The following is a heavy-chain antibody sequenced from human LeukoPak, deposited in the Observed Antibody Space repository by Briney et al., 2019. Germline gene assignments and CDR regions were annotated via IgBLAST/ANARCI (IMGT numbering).Heavy chain of an antibody. CDR1: GYTFNIYG. CDR2: IGPFNGNT. V-gene: IGHV1-18*01. Sequence: ASVKVSCKASGYTFNIYGISWVRQAPGRGLEWIGWIGPFNGNTNYAQNLQGRATMTTDTSTSTAYMDLRSLRSDDTAVYYCARDREQWVPLGALDIWGQGTMVTVSS. D-gene: IGHD6-19*01. J-gene: IGHJ3*02. CDR3: ARDREQWVPLGALDI.